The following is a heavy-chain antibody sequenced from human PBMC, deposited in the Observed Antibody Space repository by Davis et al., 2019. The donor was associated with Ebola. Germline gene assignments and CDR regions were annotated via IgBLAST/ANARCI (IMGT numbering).Heavy chain of an antibody. CDR2: MNPNSGNT. V-gene: IGHV1-8*01. Sequence: AASVKVSCKASGYTFTSYDINWVRQATGQGLEWMGWMNPNSGNTGYAQKFQGRVTMTRNNSMSTAYMELSSLRSEDTAVYYCARERGIVQTCGMDVWGQGTTVTVSS. CDR1: GYTFTSYD. D-gene: IGHD2-8*01. J-gene: IGHJ6*02. CDR3: ARERGIVQTCGMDV.